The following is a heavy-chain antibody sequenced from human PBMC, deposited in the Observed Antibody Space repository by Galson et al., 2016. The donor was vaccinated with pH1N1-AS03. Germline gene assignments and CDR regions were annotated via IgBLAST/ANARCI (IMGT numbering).Heavy chain of an antibody. CDR2: IVPIVGAV. CDR1: GGTFSSYT. Sequence: SVKVSCKASGGTFSSYTITWVRQAPGQGLEWMGGIVPIVGAVSYAQKFQGRVAITADKSTSTAYMEMSSLRSGDTAVYYCARNADGGGDSEFWGQGTLVTVSS. D-gene: IGHD2-21*01. V-gene: IGHV1-69*06. CDR3: ARNADGGGDSEF. J-gene: IGHJ4*02.